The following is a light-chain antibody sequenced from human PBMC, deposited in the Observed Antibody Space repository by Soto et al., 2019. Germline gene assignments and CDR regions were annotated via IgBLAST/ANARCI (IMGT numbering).Light chain of an antibody. V-gene: IGKV3-20*01. CDR2: GAS. J-gene: IGKJ5*01. CDR3: QHYVTSSIT. Sequence: PGTLSLSPGERVTILCLASQSVSSTSLAWYQQKPGQTPRLLIYGASSRATGTPDRISGGGSGTHFTLTISRLEPEDFAVYYCQHYVTSSITFGQGTRLEI. CDR1: QSVSSTS.